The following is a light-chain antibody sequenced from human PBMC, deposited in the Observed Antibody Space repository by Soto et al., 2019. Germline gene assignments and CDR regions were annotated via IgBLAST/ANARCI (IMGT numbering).Light chain of an antibody. CDR2: DVT. V-gene: IGLV2-14*03. Sequence: QSVLTQPASVSGSPGQSITISCTGTSSDVGGFNYVSWYQQHPGTAPKLMIYDVTTRPSGVSYRFSGSKSGNTASLTISGLQAEDEADYYCNSYTSSSTYVFGTGTKVTVL. J-gene: IGLJ1*01. CDR1: SSDVGGFNY. CDR3: NSYTSSSTYV.